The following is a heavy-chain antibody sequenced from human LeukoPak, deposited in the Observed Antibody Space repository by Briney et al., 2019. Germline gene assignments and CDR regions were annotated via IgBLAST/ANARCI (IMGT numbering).Heavy chain of an antibody. CDR1: GFTFSSYW. J-gene: IGHJ4*02. CDR3: ARGLRRPYYDSSGYSPLDY. D-gene: IGHD3-22*01. CDR2: IKQDGSEK. V-gene: IGHV3-7*01. Sequence: GGSLRLSCAASGFTFSSYWMSWVRQAPGKGLEWVANIKQDGSEKYYVDSVKGRFTMSRDNAKDSLDLQMNSLRAEDTAVYYCARGLRRPYYDSSGYSPLDYWGQGTLVTVSS.